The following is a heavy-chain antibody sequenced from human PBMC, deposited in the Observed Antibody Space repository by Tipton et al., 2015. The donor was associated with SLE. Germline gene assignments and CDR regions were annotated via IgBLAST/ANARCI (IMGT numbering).Heavy chain of an antibody. CDR1: GGSFTDFY. CDR3: ARAPGLAAAGGGF. J-gene: IGHJ4*02. D-gene: IGHD6-13*01. CDR2: INQYGSA. Sequence: TLSLTCAVYGGSFTDFYWSWVRQSPEKGLEWIGEINQYGSANYNPALKSRVSISLDTSKNHFSLRLTSVTAADTAVYYCARAPGLAAAGGGFWVRGTLITVSS. V-gene: IGHV4-34*01.